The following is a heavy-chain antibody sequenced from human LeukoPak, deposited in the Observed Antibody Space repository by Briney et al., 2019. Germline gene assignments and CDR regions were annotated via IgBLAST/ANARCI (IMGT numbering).Heavy chain of an antibody. Sequence: GGSLRLSCAASGFTFSNCAMSWVRQAPGKGLERVAFIWPDGSNKLYGDSVKGRFTISRDNSKNTVYLQMNSLRAEDTAVYYCARDYCRTTSCLESWGQGTLVTVSS. D-gene: IGHD2-2*01. CDR3: ARDYCRTTSCLES. CDR1: GFTFSNCA. CDR2: IWPDGSNK. V-gene: IGHV3-33*08. J-gene: IGHJ4*02.